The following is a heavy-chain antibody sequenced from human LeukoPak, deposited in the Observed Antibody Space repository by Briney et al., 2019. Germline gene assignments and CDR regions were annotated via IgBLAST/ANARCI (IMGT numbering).Heavy chain of an antibody. CDR3: ARATAMAYFDY. Sequence: SETLSLTCAVYGGSFSGYYWSWIRQPPGKGLEWIGEINHSGSTNYNPSLKSRVTISVDTSKNQFSLKLSSVTAADTAVYYCARATAMAYFDYWGQGTLVTVSS. CDR2: INHSGST. J-gene: IGHJ4*02. D-gene: IGHD5-18*01. CDR1: GGSFSGYY. V-gene: IGHV4-34*01.